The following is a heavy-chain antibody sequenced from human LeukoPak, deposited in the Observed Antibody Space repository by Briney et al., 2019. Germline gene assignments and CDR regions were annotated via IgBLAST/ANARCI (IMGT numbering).Heavy chain of an antibody. CDR1: GGTFSSYA. J-gene: IGHJ5*02. Sequence: ASVKVSCKASGGTFSSYAISWVRQAPGQGLEWMGGIIPIFGTANYAQKFQGRVTITADEPTSTAYMELSSLRSEDTAVYYCAQGKGYSYGTNWFDPWGQGTLVTVSS. V-gene: IGHV1-69*13. CDR2: IIPIFGTA. CDR3: AQGKGYSYGTNWFDP. D-gene: IGHD5-18*01.